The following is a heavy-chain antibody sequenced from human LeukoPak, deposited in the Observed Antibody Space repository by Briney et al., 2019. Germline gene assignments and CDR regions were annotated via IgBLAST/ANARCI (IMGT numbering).Heavy chain of an antibody. D-gene: IGHD3-22*01. Sequence: SSETLSLTCTVSGGSISSYYWSWIRQPPGKGLEWIGYIYYSGSTNYNPSLKSRVTISVDTSKNQFSLKLSSVTAADTAVYYCARGGGARVVVSADYWGQGTLVTVSS. J-gene: IGHJ4*02. V-gene: IGHV4-59*01. CDR2: IYYSGST. CDR3: ARGGGARVVVSADY. CDR1: GGSISSYY.